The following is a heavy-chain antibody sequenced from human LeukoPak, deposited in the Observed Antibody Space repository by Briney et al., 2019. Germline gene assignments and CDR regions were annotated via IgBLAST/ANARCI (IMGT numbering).Heavy chain of an antibody. CDR1: GYTFTGYY. J-gene: IGHJ6*02. CDR2: INPYSGGT. V-gene: IGHV1-2*02. CDR3: ATNIVVVVAADFYYYGMDV. D-gene: IGHD2-15*01. Sequence: ASVKVSCKASGYTFTGYYMHWVRQAPGQGLEWMGWINPYSGGTNYAQKYRGRVTMTRGTSISTAYMELSRLRSEDTAVYYCATNIVVVVAADFYYYGMDVWGQGTTVTVSS.